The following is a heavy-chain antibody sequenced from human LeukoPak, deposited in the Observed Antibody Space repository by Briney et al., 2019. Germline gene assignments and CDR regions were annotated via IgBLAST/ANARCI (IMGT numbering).Heavy chain of an antibody. Sequence: PGGSLRLSCAASGFAFSDYSMNWVRQAPGKGLEWVSYISSGDNTIHYADSVKGRFTISRDNSKNTLYLQLDSLRADDTAVYFCAKGLWGAYYYGMDVWGQGTTVTVSS. V-gene: IGHV3-48*01. D-gene: IGHD3-16*01. J-gene: IGHJ6*02. CDR1: GFAFSDYS. CDR2: ISSGDNTI. CDR3: AKGLWGAYYYGMDV.